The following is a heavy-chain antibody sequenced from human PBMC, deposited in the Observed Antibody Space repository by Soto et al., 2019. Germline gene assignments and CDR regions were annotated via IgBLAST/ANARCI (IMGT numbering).Heavy chain of an antibody. CDR3: ARELADTVTAAWNFDL. D-gene: IGHD4-17*01. CDR1: GVTFSTSD. V-gene: IGHV3-13*01. Sequence: PGGSLRLSCEASGVTFSTSDMHWVRQPTGKSLEWVSAIGRGGDTYYHDSVKGRFTISRENAKSSLYLQMNSLRAGDTAVYYCARELADTVTAAWNFDLWGRGTLVTVSS. CDR2: IGRGGDT. J-gene: IGHJ2*01.